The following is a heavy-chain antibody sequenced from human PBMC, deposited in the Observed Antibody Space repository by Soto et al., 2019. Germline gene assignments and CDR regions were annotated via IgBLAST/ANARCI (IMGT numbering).Heavy chain of an antibody. D-gene: IGHD3-9*01. J-gene: IGHJ6*02. CDR1: GFTFSSYW. CDR2: INSDGSST. Sequence: HPGGSLRLSCAASGFTFSSYWMHWVRQAPGKGLVWVSRINSDGSSTSYADSVKGRFTISRDNAKNTLYLQMNSLRAEDTAVYYWSRKKTYYDILTGNFDYYGMDVWGQGTTVTVSS. CDR3: SRKKTYYDILTGNFDYYGMDV. V-gene: IGHV3-74*01.